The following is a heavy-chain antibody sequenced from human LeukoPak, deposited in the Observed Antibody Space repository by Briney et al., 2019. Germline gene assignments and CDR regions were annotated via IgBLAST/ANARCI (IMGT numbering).Heavy chain of an antibody. J-gene: IGHJ4*02. CDR3: ARDRGDTVPGRRIDY. Sequence: SETLSLTCTVSGGSISSYYWSWIRQSAGKGLEWIGHISTSGNTNYNPSLKSQVTMSVDNSNNQSSLRLSAATAADTAVYYCARDRGDTVPGRRIDYWGQGTLVTVSS. CDR2: ISTSGNT. CDR1: GGSISSYY. V-gene: IGHV4-4*07. D-gene: IGHD6-19*01.